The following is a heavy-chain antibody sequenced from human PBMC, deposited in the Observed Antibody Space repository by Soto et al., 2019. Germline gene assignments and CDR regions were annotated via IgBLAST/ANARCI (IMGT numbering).Heavy chain of an antibody. CDR1: GGSFSGYY. J-gene: IGHJ6*02. D-gene: IGHD3-3*01. CDR2: INHSGST. CDR3: AAQTIFGVVTRLNYYYYYGMDV. Sequence: SETLSLTCAVYGGSFSGYYWSWIRQPPGKGLEWIEEINHSGSTNYNPSLKSRVTISVDTSKNQFSLKLSSVTAADTAVYYCAAQTIFGVVTRLNYYYYYGMDVWGQGTTVTVSS. V-gene: IGHV4-34*01.